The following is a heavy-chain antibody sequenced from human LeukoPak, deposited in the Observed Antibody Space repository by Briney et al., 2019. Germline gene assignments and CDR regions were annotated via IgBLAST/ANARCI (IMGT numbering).Heavy chain of an antibody. D-gene: IGHD4-17*01. Sequence: GSSVKVSCKASGGTFSSYTISWVRQAPGQGLEWMGRIIPILDIANYAQKFQGRVTITADKSASTAYMELSSLRSEDTAVYYCARATGLDGDYGYYFDYWGQGTLVTVSS. CDR3: ARATGLDGDYGYYFDY. CDR2: IIPILDIA. CDR1: GGTFSSYT. J-gene: IGHJ4*02. V-gene: IGHV1-69*02.